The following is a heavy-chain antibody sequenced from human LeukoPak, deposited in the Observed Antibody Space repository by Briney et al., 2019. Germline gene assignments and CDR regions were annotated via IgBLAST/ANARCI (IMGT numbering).Heavy chain of an antibody. CDR3: ARGGYYYDSSGYYPIDY. D-gene: IGHD3-22*01. CDR1: GYTLTGYY. CDR2: INPNSGGT. V-gene: IGHV1-2*02. Sequence: ASVKVSCKASGYTLTGYYMHWVRQAPGQGLGWIGWINPNSGGTNYAQKFQGRVTMTRDTSISTAYMELSRLRSDDTAVYYCARGGYYYDSSGYYPIDYWGQGTLVTVSS. J-gene: IGHJ4*02.